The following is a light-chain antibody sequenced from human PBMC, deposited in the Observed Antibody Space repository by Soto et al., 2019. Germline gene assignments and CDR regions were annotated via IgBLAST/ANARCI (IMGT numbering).Light chain of an antibody. V-gene: IGLV2-14*01. Sequence: QSALTQPASVSGSPGQSITISCTGTSSDVGSYNYVSWYQQHPGKAPKLMIYEVSDRPSGISSRFSGSKSGNTASLTISGLKTEDEADYSCSSFTSSSTLFGTGTKLTVL. CDR1: SSDVGSYNY. J-gene: IGLJ1*01. CDR2: EVS. CDR3: SSFTSSSTL.